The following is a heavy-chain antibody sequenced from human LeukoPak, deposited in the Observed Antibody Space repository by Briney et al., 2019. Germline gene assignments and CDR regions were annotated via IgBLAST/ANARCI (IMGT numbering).Heavy chain of an antibody. CDR3: ARSVYYYDSSGPNY. J-gene: IGHJ4*02. Sequence: ASVKVSCKASGYTFTGYYMHWVRQAPGQGLEWMGRINPNSGGTNYAQKFQGRVTMTRDTYSSTAYMELSRLRSDDTAVYYCARSVYYYDSSGPNYWGQGTLVTVSS. CDR1: GYTFTGYY. D-gene: IGHD3-22*01. CDR2: INPNSGGT. V-gene: IGHV1-2*06.